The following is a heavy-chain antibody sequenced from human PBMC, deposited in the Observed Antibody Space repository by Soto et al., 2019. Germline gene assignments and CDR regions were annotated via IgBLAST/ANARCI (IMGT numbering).Heavy chain of an antibody. CDR3: ASLAEWEPYDGMGV. CDR2: IRSKADNYAT. CDR1: GFTFSVSA. D-gene: IGHD1-26*01. Sequence: EVQLVESGGGLVQPGGSLKLSCAVSGFTFSVSAIHWVRQASGKGLEWVGRIRSKADNYATAYGASVKGRFSISRDDSKNTAYLQMSGLNTEATAVYYCASLAEWEPYDGMGVWGQGTTVTVSS. V-gene: IGHV3-73*02. J-gene: IGHJ6*02.